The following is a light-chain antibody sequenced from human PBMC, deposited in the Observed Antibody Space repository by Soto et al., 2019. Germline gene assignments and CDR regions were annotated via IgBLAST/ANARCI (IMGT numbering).Light chain of an antibody. J-gene: IGKJ1*01. CDR2: TAS. CDR1: QSISTW. CDR3: QQSNSYSRT. V-gene: IGKV1-5*03. Sequence: DIQMTQSPSTLSASVGDRVTITCRANQSISTWLAWYQQEPGKAPKLLIYTASHLDSGVPSRFSGSGSGTEFTLTISSLQPDDFATYYCQQSNSYSRTFGQGTKVEIK.